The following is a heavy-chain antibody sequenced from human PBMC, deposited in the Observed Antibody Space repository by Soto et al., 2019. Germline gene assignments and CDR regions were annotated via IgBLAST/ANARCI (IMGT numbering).Heavy chain of an antibody. V-gene: IGHV4-39*01. CDR2: IHHSGST. J-gene: IGHJ6*03. CDR1: GVSSSSSSYY. CDR3: AGAVEDFWSGFHYYYMDV. Sequence: QLQLQESGPGLVKPSETLSLTCSVSGVSSSSSSYYWSWIRQPPGKGLEWIGSIHHSGSTYYNPSLKSRVTVSGDTSKKQCSLKLSFVTAADTAVYYCAGAVEDFWSGFHYYYMDVWGKGTTVTVSS. D-gene: IGHD3-3*01.